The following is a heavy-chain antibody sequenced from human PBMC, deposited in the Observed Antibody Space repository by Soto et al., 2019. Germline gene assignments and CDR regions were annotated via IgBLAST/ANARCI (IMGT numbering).Heavy chain of an antibody. J-gene: IGHJ4*02. CDR1: GLTFSSYA. Sequence: PGGSLRLSCAASGLTFSSYAMSWVRQAPGKGLEWVSAISGSGGSTYYADSVKGRFTISRDNSKNTLYLQMNSLRAEDTAVYYCAKISWDSSSWYRGFDYWGQGTLVTVSS. CDR2: ISGSGGST. CDR3: AKISWDSSSWYRGFDY. D-gene: IGHD6-13*01. V-gene: IGHV3-23*01.